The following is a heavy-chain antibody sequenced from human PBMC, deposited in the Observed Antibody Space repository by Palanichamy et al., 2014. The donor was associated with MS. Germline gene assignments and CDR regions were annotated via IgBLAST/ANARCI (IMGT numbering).Heavy chain of an antibody. CDR1: DSPSIATG. Sequence: EVQLVESGGGVSSAWGVPRDSPVQPLDSPSIATGYTGSAKLQGRGLVWVSRINNDGSSTSYADSVKGRFTISRDNAKNTLYLRMNSLRAEDTAVYYCARAVRSSELGYDSSGYYWAPLDYWGQGTLVTVSS. CDR3: ARAVRSSELGYDSSGYYWAPLDY. CDR2: INNDGSST. V-gene: IGHV3-74*01. J-gene: IGHJ4*02. D-gene: IGHD3-22*01.